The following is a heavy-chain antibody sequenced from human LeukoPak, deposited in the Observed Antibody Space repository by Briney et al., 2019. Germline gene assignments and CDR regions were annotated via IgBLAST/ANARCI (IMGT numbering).Heavy chain of an antibody. D-gene: IGHD6-13*01. J-gene: IGHJ6*03. CDR1: GGSISSYY. CDR2: IYYSGST. V-gene: IGHV4-59*01. CDR3: ARGGNGSWYRYYYYYMDV. Sequence: SETLSLTCTVSGGSISSYYWSWIRQPPGKGLEWIGYIYYSGSTNYNPSLKSRVTISVDTSKNQFSLKLSSVTAADTAVYYCARGGNGSWYRYYYYYMDVWGKGTTVTISS.